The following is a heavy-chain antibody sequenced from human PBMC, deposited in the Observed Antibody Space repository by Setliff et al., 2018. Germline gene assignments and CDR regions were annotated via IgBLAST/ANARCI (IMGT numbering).Heavy chain of an antibody. CDR2: TNHCGTT. V-gene: IGHV4-34*01. D-gene: IGHD2-2*01. J-gene: IGHJ4*02. CDR1: DGSFNDHY. Sequence: PSETLSLTCAVYDGSFNDHYWSCLRQSPGKDLEWLGETNHCGTTNYNPSLKSRVTMSIDKSKNQFSLNLRSVTAADTAVYYCTRGGERYHTANWGQGLLVTVSS. CDR3: TRGGERYHTAN.